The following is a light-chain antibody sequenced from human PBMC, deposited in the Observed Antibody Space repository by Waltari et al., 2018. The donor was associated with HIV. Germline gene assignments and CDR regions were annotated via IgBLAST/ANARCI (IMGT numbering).Light chain of an antibody. V-gene: IGLV3-25*03. CDR2: KDR. Sequence: SYELTQPPSVSVSPVQTARITCSGVALPKQYAFCYQQKPGQSPVLVIYKDRERPSGFPGRFSGSSSGKTVTLNISGVQEEDEADYYCQSPDSGTYVVFGGGTKLTVL. CDR3: QSPDSGTYVV. CDR1: ALPKQY. J-gene: IGLJ2*01.